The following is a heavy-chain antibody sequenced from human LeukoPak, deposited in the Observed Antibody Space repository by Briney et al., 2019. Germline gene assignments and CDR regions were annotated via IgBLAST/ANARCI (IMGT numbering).Heavy chain of an antibody. CDR1: GGTFSSYA. Sequence: SSVKVSCKASGGTFSSYAISWVRQAPGQGLEWMGGIIPIFGTANYAQKFQGRVTITTDESTSTAYMELSSLRSEDTAVYYCARDKRCSSTSCYLGYWGQGTLVTASS. CDR3: ARDKRCSSTSCYLGY. J-gene: IGHJ4*02. V-gene: IGHV1-69*05. CDR2: IIPIFGTA. D-gene: IGHD2-2*01.